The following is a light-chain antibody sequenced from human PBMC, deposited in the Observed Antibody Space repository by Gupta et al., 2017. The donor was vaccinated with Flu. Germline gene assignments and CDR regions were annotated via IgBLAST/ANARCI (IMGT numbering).Light chain of an antibody. V-gene: IGKV1-5*03. CDR1: HNINNC. J-gene: IGKJ2*01. CDR2: KAS. Sequence: DIQMTQSPSTLSASIGDRVAITCRSSHNINNCLAWYQQKPGEAPQLLIYKASTLEIGVPSRFSGSGSGTDFTLTINRLQPEDQATYFCQQYNTPPYAFGQGTKLEIK. CDR3: QQYNTPPYA.